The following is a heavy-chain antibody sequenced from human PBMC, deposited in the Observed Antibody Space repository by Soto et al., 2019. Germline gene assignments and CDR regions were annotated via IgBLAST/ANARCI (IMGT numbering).Heavy chain of an antibody. D-gene: IGHD1-7*01. V-gene: IGHV3-33*01. J-gene: IGHJ4*02. CDR2: IWYDGSNK. Sequence: GGSLRLSCAASGFTFSSYGMHWVRQAPGKGLEWVAVIWYDGSNKYYADSVKGRFTISRDNSKNTLYLQMNSLRAEDTAVYYCARDHNWNYAGSLVYWGQGTLVTVSS. CDR1: GFTFSSYG. CDR3: ARDHNWNYAGSLVY.